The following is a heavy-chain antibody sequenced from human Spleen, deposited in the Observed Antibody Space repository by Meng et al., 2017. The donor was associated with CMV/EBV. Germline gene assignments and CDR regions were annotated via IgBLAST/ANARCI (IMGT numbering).Heavy chain of an antibody. D-gene: IGHD6-13*01. J-gene: IGHJ4*02. Sequence: GGSLRLSCAASGFTFSSYAMHWVRQAPGKGLEWVAVISYDGSNKYYADSVKGRFTISRDNSKNTLYLQMNSLRAEDTAVYYCARVPRDGGSSWYYFDYWGQGTLVTVSS. CDR3: ARVPRDGGSSWYYFDY. CDR2: ISYDGSNK. CDR1: GFTFSSYA. V-gene: IGHV3-30*04.